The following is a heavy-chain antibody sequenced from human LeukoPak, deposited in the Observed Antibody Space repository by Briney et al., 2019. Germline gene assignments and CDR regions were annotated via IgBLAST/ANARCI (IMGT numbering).Heavy chain of an antibody. D-gene: IGHD2-2*01. CDR3: ARLPAALGGDYFFDY. V-gene: IGHV1-18*01. J-gene: IGHJ4*02. CDR2: ISAYNGNT. Sequence: ASVKVSCKASGYTFTSSGINWVRQAPGQGLEWMGWISAYNGNTNYAQKLQGRVTMTTDTPTSTAYMELRSLRSDDTAVYYCARLPAALGGDYFFDYWGQGTLVTVSS. CDR1: GYTFTSSG.